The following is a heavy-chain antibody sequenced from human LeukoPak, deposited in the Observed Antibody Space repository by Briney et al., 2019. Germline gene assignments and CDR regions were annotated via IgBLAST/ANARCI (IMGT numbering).Heavy chain of an antibody. CDR3: ANGGSYYDSSGYYYVRAFDI. D-gene: IGHD3-22*01. V-gene: IGHV3-23*01. Sequence: GGSLRLSCAASGFTFNNYAMSWVRQAPGKGLEWVSAISGGGGNTYYADSVKGRFTISRDNSKNTVYLQMSSLRAEDTAIYYCANGGSYYDSSGYYYVRAFDIWGQGTMVTVSS. CDR1: GFTFNNYA. J-gene: IGHJ3*02. CDR2: ISGGGGNT.